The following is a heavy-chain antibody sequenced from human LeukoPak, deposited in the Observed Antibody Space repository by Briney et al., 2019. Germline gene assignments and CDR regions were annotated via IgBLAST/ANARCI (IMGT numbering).Heavy chain of an antibody. D-gene: IGHD2-15*01. J-gene: IGHJ3*01. CDR2: ISGNGDFA. CDR1: GFTFSTYA. Sequence: GGSLRLSCAASGFTFSTYALHWVRQAPGKGLEYVSVISGNGDFAYYASSVKDRFTISRDNSKNTVYLQMGSLTTEDMAVYFCARGDSSRRGGFDLWGQGTMVTVS. V-gene: IGHV3-64*01. CDR3: ARGDSSRRGGFDL.